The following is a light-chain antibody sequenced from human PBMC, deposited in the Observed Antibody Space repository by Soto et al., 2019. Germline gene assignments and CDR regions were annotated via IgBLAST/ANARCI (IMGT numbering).Light chain of an antibody. V-gene: IGKV3-15*01. CDR2: GAS. J-gene: IGKJ2*01. Sequence: EIVMTQSPATLSVSPGERATLSCRASQSVSSNLAWYQQKPGQAPRLLINGASTRATGIPARFSGSGSGTEFTLTISSLQSEDFAVYYGQQYNNWPLYTFGQGTKLEIK. CDR3: QQYNNWPLYT. CDR1: QSVSSN.